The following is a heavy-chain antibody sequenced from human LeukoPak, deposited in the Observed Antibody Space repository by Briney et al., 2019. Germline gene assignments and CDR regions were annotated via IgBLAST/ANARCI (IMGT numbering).Heavy chain of an antibody. CDR2: ISYDGSNK. J-gene: IGHJ3*02. V-gene: IGHV3-30*04. CDR1: GFTFSSYA. Sequence: GGSLRLSCAASGFTFSSYATHWVRQAPGKGLEWVAVISYDGSNKYYADSVKGRFTISRDNSKNTLYLQMNSLRAEDTAVYYCARDYSGSYFPGAFDIWGQGTMVTVSS. D-gene: IGHD1-26*01. CDR3: ARDYSGSYFPGAFDI.